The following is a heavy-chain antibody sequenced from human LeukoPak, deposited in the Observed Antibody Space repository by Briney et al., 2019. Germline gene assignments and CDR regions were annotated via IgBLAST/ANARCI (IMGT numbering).Heavy chain of an antibody. CDR3: AKLYSSGWSPFDY. D-gene: IGHD6-19*01. Sequence: PGGSLRLSCAASGFTFSSYSMNWVRQAPGKGLEWVSAISGSGGSTYYADSVKGRFTISRDNSKDTLYLQMNSLRAEDTAVYYCAKLYSSGWSPFDYWGQGTLVTVSS. CDR2: ISGSGGST. J-gene: IGHJ4*02. CDR1: GFTFSSYS. V-gene: IGHV3-23*01.